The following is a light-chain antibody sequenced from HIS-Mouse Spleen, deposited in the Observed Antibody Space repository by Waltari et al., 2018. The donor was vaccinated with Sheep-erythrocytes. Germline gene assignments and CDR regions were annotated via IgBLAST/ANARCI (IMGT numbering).Light chain of an antibody. CDR2: EGS. J-gene: IGLJ3*02. CDR1: SCDVGRYNL. CDR3: CSYAGSSTPWV. Sequence: QSALTQPASVSRSPGQSIPISCTGTSCDVGRYNLVSWSQQHTGKAHKLMLYEGSKRPSGVSNRFSGSKSGNTASLTISGLQAEDEADYYCCSYAGSSTPWVFGGGTKLTVL. V-gene: IGLV2-23*01.